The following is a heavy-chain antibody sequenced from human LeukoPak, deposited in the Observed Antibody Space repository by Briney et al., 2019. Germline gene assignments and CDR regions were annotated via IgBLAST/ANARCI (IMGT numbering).Heavy chain of an antibody. CDR3: ARPRLYDSSGYAIDY. CDR1: GYSFTSYW. D-gene: IGHD3-22*01. Sequence: GESLKISCKGSGYSFTSYWIGWVRQMPGKGLEWMGIIYPGDSDTRYSPSFQGQVTISADKSISTAYLQWSSLKASDTAMYYCARPRLYDSSGYAIDYWGQGTLVTVSS. J-gene: IGHJ4*02. CDR2: IYPGDSDT. V-gene: IGHV5-51*01.